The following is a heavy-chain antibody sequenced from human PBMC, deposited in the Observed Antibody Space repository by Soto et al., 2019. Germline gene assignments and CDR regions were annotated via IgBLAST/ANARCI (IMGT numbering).Heavy chain of an antibody. Sequence: EVQLVESGGGLVKPGGSLRLSCAASGFTFSNAWMSWVRQAPGKGLEWVGRIKSKTDGGTTDYAAPVKGRFTISRDASKNTLYLQMNSLKTEDTAVYYCTTDMGPGYYDSSGYYTYYYYYCMDVWGQGTTVTVSS. V-gene: IGHV3-15*01. CDR1: GFTFSNAW. J-gene: IGHJ6*02. CDR2: IKSKTDGGTT. CDR3: TTDMGPGYYDSSGYYTYYYYYCMDV. D-gene: IGHD3-22*01.